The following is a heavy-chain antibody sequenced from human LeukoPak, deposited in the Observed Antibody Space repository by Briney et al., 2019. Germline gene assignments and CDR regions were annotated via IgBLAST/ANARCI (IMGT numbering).Heavy chain of an antibody. J-gene: IGHJ4*02. CDR1: GFTFSSYG. CDR2: ISYDGSNK. Sequence: GGSLRLSCAASGFTFSSYGMHWVRQAPGKGLEWVAVISYDGSNKYYADSVKGRFTISRDNSKNTLYLQMDSLRTEDTAVYYCASATGITMAYYFDYWGQGTLVTVSS. V-gene: IGHV3-30*03. D-gene: IGHD3-10*01. CDR3: ASATGITMAYYFDY.